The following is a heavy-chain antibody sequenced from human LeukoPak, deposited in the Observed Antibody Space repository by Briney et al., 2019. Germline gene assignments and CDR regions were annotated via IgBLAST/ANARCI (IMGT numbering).Heavy chain of an antibody. D-gene: IGHD5-18*01. CDR2: ISGGGDVT. J-gene: IGHJ4*02. CDR1: DFNFITYA. CDR3: ARMTPMAIAFYFDY. V-gene: IGHV3-23*01. Sequence: GGSLRLSCAASDFNFITYAMSWVRQAPGKGLEWVSTISGGGDVTYYADSVKGRFTISRDNSKNTLYLQVNSLRAEDTAVYYCARMTPMAIAFYFDYWGQGTLVTVSS.